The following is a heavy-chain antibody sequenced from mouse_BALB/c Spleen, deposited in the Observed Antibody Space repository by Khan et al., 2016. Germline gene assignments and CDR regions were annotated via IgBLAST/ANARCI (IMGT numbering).Heavy chain of an antibody. CDR3: ASDDGSIYVDY. V-gene: IGHV9-3-1*01. CDR1: GYTFTNYG. D-gene: IGHD1-1*01. Sequence: QIQLVQSGPELKKPGETVKISCKASGYTFTNYGMNWVKQAPGKGLKWMGWINTYTGEPTYADDFKGRFAFSLETSASTAYLQINNLKNEDPATYVSASDDGSIYVDYWGQGTTLTVSS. J-gene: IGHJ2*01. CDR2: INTYTGEP.